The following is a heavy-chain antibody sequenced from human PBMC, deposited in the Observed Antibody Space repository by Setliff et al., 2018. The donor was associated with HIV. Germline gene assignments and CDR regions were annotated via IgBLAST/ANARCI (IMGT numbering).Heavy chain of an antibody. CDR3: ARGLSFDDPGGFDY. Sequence: SLTCTVSGGSISSYYWSWIRQPPGKGLEWIGYIYTSGSTNYNPSLKSRVTISVDTSKNQFSLKLSSVTAADTAVYYCARGLSFDDPGGFDYWGQGTLVTVSS. V-gene: IGHV4-4*09. J-gene: IGHJ4*02. CDR2: IYTSGST. D-gene: IGHD3-10*01. CDR1: GGSISSYY.